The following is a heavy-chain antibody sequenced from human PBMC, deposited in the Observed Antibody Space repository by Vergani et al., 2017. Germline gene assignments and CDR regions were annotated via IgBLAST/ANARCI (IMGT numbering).Heavy chain of an antibody. J-gene: IGHJ4*02. D-gene: IGHD4-11*01. CDR3: VRDPDYSTFDS. CDR2: IGVSDNSI. Sequence: DVRLVESGGGVVQPGGSLRLSCAASGFTFSAYSMNWVRQTPGKGLEWISYIGVSDNSIYYADSVMGRFAISRDNARNLLFLQMNSLGADDSALYFCVRDPDYSTFDSWGQGTLVTVS. CDR1: GFTFSAYS. V-gene: IGHV3-48*01.